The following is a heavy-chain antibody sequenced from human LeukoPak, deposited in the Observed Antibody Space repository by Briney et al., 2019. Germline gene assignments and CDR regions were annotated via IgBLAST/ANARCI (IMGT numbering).Heavy chain of an antibody. CDR3: ARVDSSGYTHFDY. CDR1: GFTFSSYG. J-gene: IGHJ4*02. Sequence: GGSLRLSCAASGFTFSSYGMHWVRQAPGKGLEWVAVISYDGSNKYYADSVKGRFTISRDNSKNTLYLQMNSLRAEDTAVYYCARVDSSGYTHFDYWGQGTLVTVSS. CDR2: ISYDGSNK. D-gene: IGHD3-22*01. V-gene: IGHV3-30*03.